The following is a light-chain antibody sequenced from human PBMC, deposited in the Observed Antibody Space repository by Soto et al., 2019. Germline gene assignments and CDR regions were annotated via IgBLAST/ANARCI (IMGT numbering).Light chain of an antibody. CDR1: QSIGYY. CDR3: QQSYSTPRT. Sequence: DIQMTQSPSSLSASVGDRLTIACQASQSIGYYLNWYQQKPGKAPKLLIYAASSWQSGVPSRFSGSGSGTDFTLTISSLQPEDFATYYCQQSYSTPRTFGQGTKVDIK. CDR2: AAS. J-gene: IGKJ1*01. V-gene: IGKV1-39*01.